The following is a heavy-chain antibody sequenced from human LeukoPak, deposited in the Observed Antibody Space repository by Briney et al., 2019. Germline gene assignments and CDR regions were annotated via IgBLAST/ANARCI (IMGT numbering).Heavy chain of an antibody. J-gene: IGHJ4*02. CDR3: AREPGQLDY. Sequence: SQTLSLTCTVSGDSISNGSYYWSWIRQPAGRGLEWIGRIYTTGSTNYNPSLKSRVTISVDTSKNQFSLKLSSVTAADTAVYYCAREPGQLDYWGQGTLVTVSS. D-gene: IGHD1-1*01. V-gene: IGHV4-61*02. CDR2: IYTTGST. CDR1: GDSISNGSYY.